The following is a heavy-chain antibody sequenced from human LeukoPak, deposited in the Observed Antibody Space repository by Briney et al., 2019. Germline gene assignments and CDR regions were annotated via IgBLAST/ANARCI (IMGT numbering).Heavy chain of an antibody. J-gene: IGHJ6*03. CDR3: ASFYCSGGSCYQYYYYYYMDV. Sequence: PSETLSLTCTVSGSSISSSSYYWGWIRQPPGKGLEWIGIIYYSGSTYSNPSLKSRVTISVDTSKNQFSLKLSSVTAADTAVYYCASFYCSGGSCYQYYYYYYMDVWGKGTTVTISS. CDR2: IYYSGST. V-gene: IGHV4-39*01. D-gene: IGHD2-15*01. CDR1: GSSISSSSYY.